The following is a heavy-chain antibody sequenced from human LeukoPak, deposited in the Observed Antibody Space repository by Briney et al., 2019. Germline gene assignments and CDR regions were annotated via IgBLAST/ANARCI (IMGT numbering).Heavy chain of an antibody. CDR2: INPSGGST. Sequence: ASVTVSCKASGYTFTCYYMHWVRQAPGQGLEWMGIINPSGGSTSYAQKFQGRVTMTRETSTSTVYMEVSSLRSEDTAVYYCARDPYGDYKFDYWGQGTLVTVSS. CDR1: GYTFTCYY. J-gene: IGHJ4*02. CDR3: ARDPYGDYKFDY. V-gene: IGHV1-46*01. D-gene: IGHD4-17*01.